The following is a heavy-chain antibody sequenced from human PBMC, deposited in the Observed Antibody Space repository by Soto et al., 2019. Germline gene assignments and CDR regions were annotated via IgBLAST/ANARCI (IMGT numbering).Heavy chain of an antibody. CDR3: ARLTTRGGYDQTTPDY. CDR1: GFTFSSYA. D-gene: IGHD5-12*01. Sequence: QVQLVESGGGVVQPGRSLRLSCAASGFTFSSYAMHWVRQAPGKGLEWVAVISYDGSNKYYADSVKGRFTISRDNSKNTLYLQMNSLRAEDTAVYYCARLTTRGGYDQTTPDYWGQGTLVTVSS. V-gene: IGHV3-30-3*01. J-gene: IGHJ4*02. CDR2: ISYDGSNK.